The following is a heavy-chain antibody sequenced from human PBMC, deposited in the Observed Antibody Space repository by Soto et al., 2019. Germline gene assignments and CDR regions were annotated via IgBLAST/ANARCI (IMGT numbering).Heavy chain of an antibody. CDR2: IYYSGST. J-gene: IGHJ5*02. CDR1: GGSISSCSYY. D-gene: IGHD3-22*01. Sequence: PSETLSLTCTVSGGSISSCSYYWGWLRQPPGQGLEWIGSIYYSGSTYYNPSRKSRVTISVDTSKNQFPLKLSSVTAADKALYYCATATREDCSGYRFDHWGQGTLVTVSS. CDR3: ATATREDCSGYRFDH. V-gene: IGHV4-39*01.